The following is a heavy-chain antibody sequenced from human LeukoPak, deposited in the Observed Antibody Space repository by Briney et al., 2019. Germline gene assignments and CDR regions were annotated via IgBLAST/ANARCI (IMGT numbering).Heavy chain of an antibody. J-gene: IGHJ4*02. D-gene: IGHD1-26*01. V-gene: IGHV3-7*01. CDR3: ARGAHRLLTGGTYPFDY. Sequence: GWALRLXCAASGFTFSRYWMSSVGEAQGKGLEWVDNIKQDGSEKYYVDSVKGRFTISRDNAKNSLYLQMNSLRAEDTAVYYCARGAHRLLTGGTYPFDYWGQGTLVTVSS. CDR2: IKQDGSEK. CDR1: GFTFSRYW.